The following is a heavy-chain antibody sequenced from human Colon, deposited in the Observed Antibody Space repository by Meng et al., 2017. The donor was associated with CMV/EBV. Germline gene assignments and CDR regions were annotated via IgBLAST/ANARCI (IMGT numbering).Heavy chain of an antibody. D-gene: IGHD1-26*01. CDR1: GFSVSSNY. CDR2: FDGRTT. V-gene: IGHV3-66*02. CDR3: ARPHSANYKRAFDI. J-gene: IGHJ3*02. Sequence: GGSLRLSCAVSGFSVSSNYMSWVRQAPGKGLEWVSSFDGRTTYYADSVKGRVTISRDNSKNTVYLQMNSLRTEDTAVYYCARPHSANYKRAFDIWGQGTMVTVSS.